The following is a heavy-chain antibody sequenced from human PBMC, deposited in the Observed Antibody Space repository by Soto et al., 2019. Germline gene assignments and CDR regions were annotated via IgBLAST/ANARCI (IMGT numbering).Heavy chain of an antibody. V-gene: IGHV4-30-4*01. Sequence: QVQLQESGPGLVKPSQTLSLTCTVSGGSISSGDYYWSWIRQPPGKALEWIGYIYYSGYTYYNPSLKSRVTISVDTSKTQFSLNLSSVTAADTAVYYCARERPDGCRLDPWGQGTLVTVSS. D-gene: IGHD6-19*01. J-gene: IGHJ5*02. CDR2: IYYSGYT. CDR3: ARERPDGCRLDP. CDR1: GGSISSGDYY.